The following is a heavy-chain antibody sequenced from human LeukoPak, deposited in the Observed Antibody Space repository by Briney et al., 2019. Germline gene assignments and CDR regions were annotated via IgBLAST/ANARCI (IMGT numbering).Heavy chain of an antibody. Sequence: PGGSLRLSCAASGFTFSSYGMHWVRQAPGKGLEGVAFIRYDGSNKYYADSVKGRFTISRDNSKNTLYLQMNSLRAEDTAVYYCAKTAPYYDSSSYYPVYWGQGTLVTVSS. CDR2: IRYDGSNK. D-gene: IGHD3-22*01. V-gene: IGHV3-30*02. CDR1: GFTFSSYG. CDR3: AKTAPYYDSSSYYPVY. J-gene: IGHJ4*02.